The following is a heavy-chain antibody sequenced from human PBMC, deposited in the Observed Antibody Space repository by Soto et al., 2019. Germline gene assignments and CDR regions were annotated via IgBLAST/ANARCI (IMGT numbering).Heavy chain of an antibody. J-gene: IGHJ3*02. D-gene: IGHD2-15*01. CDR3: AGVLPKVAGGAFDI. Sequence: QVHLVESGGGVVQPGRSLTLSCAASGFSFRTSGMHWVRQAPGKGLEWVTGMWYDGHVEGYLDSVKGRFTISRDNSNSLMSVKMSNLRVDDTAVYYSAGVLPKVAGGAFDIWGHGTMITVSS. CDR2: MWYDGHVE. V-gene: IGHV3-33*01. CDR1: GFSFRTSG.